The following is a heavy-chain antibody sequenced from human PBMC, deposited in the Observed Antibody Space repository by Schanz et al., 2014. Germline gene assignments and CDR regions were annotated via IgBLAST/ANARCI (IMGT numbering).Heavy chain of an antibody. CDR1: GFTFSSYN. Sequence: EVQLVESGGGLVRPGDSLRLSCAASGFTFSSYNINWVRQAPGKGLEYISSISPSSSYIYYAASVKGRFTISRDNAKNSLYLQMNSLRADAAAVYYCARVELSVYYYAMDVWGQGTTVTVSS. V-gene: IGHV3-21*02. D-gene: IGHD2-15*01. J-gene: IGHJ6*02. CDR2: ISPSSSYI. CDR3: ARVELSVYYYAMDV.